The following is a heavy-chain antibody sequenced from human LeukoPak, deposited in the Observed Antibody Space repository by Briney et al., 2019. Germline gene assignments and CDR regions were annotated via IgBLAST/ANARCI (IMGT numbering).Heavy chain of an antibody. D-gene: IGHD1/OR15-1a*01. CDR2: INPNSGGT. Sequence: ASVKVSCKASGYTFTTYSLAWVRQAPGQSLEWMGWINPNSGGTNYAQKFQGRVTMTRDTSISTAYMELSRLRSDDTAVYYCARGYGGTETVPYYYMDVWGKGTTVTVSS. CDR1: GYTFTTYS. J-gene: IGHJ6*03. CDR3: ARGYGGTETVPYYYMDV. V-gene: IGHV1-2*02.